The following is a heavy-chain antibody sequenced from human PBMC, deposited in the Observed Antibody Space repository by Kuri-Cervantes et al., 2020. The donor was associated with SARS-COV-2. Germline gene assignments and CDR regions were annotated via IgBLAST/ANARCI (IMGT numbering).Heavy chain of an antibody. CDR3: ARDWRPYSSGWFDP. CDR1: GFTFSSYA. J-gene: IGHJ5*02. CDR2: IPYDGSNK. Sequence: GGSLRLSCAASGFTFSSYAMHWVRQAPGKGLEWVAVIPYDGSNKYYADSVKGRFTISRDNSKNTLYLQMNSLRAEDTAVYYCARDWRPYSSGWFDPWGQGTLVTVLL. D-gene: IGHD6-19*01. V-gene: IGHV3-30*04.